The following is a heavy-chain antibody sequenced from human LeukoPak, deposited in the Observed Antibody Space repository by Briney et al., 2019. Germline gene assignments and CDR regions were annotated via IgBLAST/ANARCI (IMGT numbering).Heavy chain of an antibody. V-gene: IGHV3-23*01. D-gene: IGHD1-14*01. J-gene: IGHJ6*03. Sequence: GGSLRLSCAASGFTFSSYSMNWVRQAPGKGLEWVSSISDSAGNTYYADSVKGRFTISRDNSKNTLFLQMNSLGAEDTVVYYCTGPWGNYYYMDVWGKGTTVTVSS. CDR1: GFTFSSYS. CDR2: ISDSAGNT. CDR3: TGPWGNYYYMDV.